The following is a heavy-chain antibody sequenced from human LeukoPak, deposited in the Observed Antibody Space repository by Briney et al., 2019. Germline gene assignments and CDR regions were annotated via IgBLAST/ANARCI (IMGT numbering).Heavy chain of an antibody. CDR3: ASRGEPMIVVVSAFDI. J-gene: IGHJ3*02. Sequence: SETLSLTCSVSGDSISYFYWSWIRQPPGKGLEWIGEINHSGSTNYNPSLKSRVTISVDTSKNQFSLKLSSVTAADTAVYYCASRGEPMIVVVSAFDIWGQGTMVTVSS. CDR1: GDSISYFY. V-gene: IGHV4-34*01. D-gene: IGHD3-22*01. CDR2: INHSGST.